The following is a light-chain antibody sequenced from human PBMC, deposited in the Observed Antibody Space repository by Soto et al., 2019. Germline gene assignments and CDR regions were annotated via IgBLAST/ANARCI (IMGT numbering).Light chain of an antibody. Sequence: EIVMTQSPATLSVSPGERVALSCRASQSVSSNLAWYQQTPGQAPRLLIYLTSTRATGIPARFSGSGSGTKFTLTISSFFSDDSAVYDCQQYNNLPRTFGQGNKVDIK. CDR3: QQYNNLPRT. J-gene: IGKJ1*01. CDR1: QSVSSN. CDR2: LTS. V-gene: IGKV3-15*01.